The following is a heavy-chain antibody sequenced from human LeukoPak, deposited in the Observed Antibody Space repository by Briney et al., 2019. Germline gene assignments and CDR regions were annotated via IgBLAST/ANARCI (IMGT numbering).Heavy chain of an antibody. CDR2: ISGSGGST. J-gene: IGHJ4*02. CDR3: AKNKGYCSSTSCWYFDY. CDR1: GFTFSSYA. Sequence: GGSLRLSCAASGFTFSSYAMSWVRQAPGKELEWVSTISGSGGSTYYADSVKGRFTISRDNSKNTLYLQMNSLRAEDTAVYYCAKNKGYCSSTSCWYFDYWGQGTLVTVSS. V-gene: IGHV3-23*01. D-gene: IGHD2-2*01.